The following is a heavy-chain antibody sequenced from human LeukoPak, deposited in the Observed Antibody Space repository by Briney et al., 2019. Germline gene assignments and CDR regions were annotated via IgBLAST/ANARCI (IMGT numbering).Heavy chain of an antibody. D-gene: IGHD1-26*01. J-gene: IGHJ4*02. V-gene: IGHV3-74*01. CDR1: RFTFSTYW. Sequence: GGSLRLSCAASRFTFSTYWMHWVRQAPGKGLVWVSRINSDGSSTGYADSVKGRFTISRDNAKNTLYLQMNSLRAKDTALYFCAQWSRYFDYWGQGTLVTVSS. CDR2: INSDGSST. CDR3: AQWSRYFDY.